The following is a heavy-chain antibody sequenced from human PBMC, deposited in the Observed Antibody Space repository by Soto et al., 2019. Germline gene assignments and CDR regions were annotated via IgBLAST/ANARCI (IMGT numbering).Heavy chain of an antibody. CDR2: IYPGDSDT. CDR3: ARHAYDSSGYYPANAFDI. V-gene: IGHV5-51*01. Sequence: GESLKISCKCSGYSFTSYWIGWVRQMPGKGLDWMGIIYPGDSDTRYSPSFQGQVTISADKSISTAYLQWSSLKASDTAMYYCARHAYDSSGYYPANAFDIWGQGTMVTVSS. D-gene: IGHD3-22*01. CDR1: GYSFTSYW. J-gene: IGHJ3*02.